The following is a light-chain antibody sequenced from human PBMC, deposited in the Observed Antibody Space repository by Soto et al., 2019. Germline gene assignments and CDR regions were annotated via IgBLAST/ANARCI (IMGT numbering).Light chain of an antibody. J-gene: IGKJ4*01. CDR2: DAS. V-gene: IGKV3-11*01. CDR1: QSVSNY. Sequence: EIVLTQSPATLSLSPGERATLSCRASQSVSNYLAWYQQKPGQAPRLLISDASNRATGIPARFSGSGSGTDFTLTISSLEPEDFVVYYCQQRIDWPLTFGGGTKVDIK. CDR3: QQRIDWPLT.